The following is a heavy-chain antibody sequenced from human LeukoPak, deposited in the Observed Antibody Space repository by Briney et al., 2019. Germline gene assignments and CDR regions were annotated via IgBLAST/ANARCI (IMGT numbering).Heavy chain of an antibody. V-gene: IGHV4-39*07. CDR2: IYYSGRS. D-gene: IGHD6-19*01. J-gene: IGHJ4*02. Sequence: KSSETLSLTCTVSGGSISSSSYYWGWIRQPPGKGLEWIGSIYYSGRSFYNPSLKSRVTISADTSKNQFSLRLSSVTAADTAVYYCARDHSSYTTGWHVDYWGQGTLVTVSS. CDR1: GGSISSSSYY. CDR3: ARDHSSYTTGWHVDY.